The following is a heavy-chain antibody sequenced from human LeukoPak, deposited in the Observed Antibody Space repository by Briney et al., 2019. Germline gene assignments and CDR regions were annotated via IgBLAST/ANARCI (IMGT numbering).Heavy chain of an antibody. J-gene: IGHJ4*02. CDR2: IYYSGST. Sequence: SETLSLTCTVSGGSISSYYWSWIRQPPGKGLEWIGYIYYSGSTNYNPSLKSLVTISVDTSKNQFSLKLSSVTAADTAVYYCAREGIAAAGTLFDYWGQGTLITVSS. CDR3: AREGIAAAGTLFDY. D-gene: IGHD6-13*01. V-gene: IGHV4-59*01. CDR1: GGSISSYY.